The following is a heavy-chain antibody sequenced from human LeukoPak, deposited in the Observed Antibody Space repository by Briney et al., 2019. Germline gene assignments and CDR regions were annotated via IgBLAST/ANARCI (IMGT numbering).Heavy chain of an antibody. V-gene: IGHV1-69*01. D-gene: IGHD3-22*01. CDR2: IIPIFSTA. CDR1: GGTFTSYA. J-gene: IGHJ6*03. CDR3: ARERGKDSSPFYYYYYMEV. Sequence: GTSVKVSCKASGGTFTSYAISWVRQAPGQGLEWMGGIIPIFSTANYAHTFQGRVTITADESTTTASMHLRILSSEDTAVYYCARERGKDSSPFYYYYYMEVWGKGTRVSVSS.